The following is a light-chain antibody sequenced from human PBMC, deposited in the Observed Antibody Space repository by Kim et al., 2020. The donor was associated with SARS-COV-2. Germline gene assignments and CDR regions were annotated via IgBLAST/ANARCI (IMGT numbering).Light chain of an antibody. Sequence: SYELTQPPSVSVAPGKTASFTCEGNNIGIKSVHWYQQRPGQAPVLVMHDDSDRPSGIPERFSGSNSGNTATLTFSRVEAEDEADYFCQVWDSTSDYVVFGGGTRLTVL. V-gene: IGLV3-21*04. CDR2: DDS. CDR1: NIGIKS. J-gene: IGLJ3*02. CDR3: QVWDSTSDYVV.